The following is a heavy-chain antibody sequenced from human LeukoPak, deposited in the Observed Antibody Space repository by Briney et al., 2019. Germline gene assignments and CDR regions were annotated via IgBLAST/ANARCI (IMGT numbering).Heavy chain of an antibody. CDR2: INHSGST. Sequence: SETLSLTCAVYGGSFSGYYWSWIRQPPGKGLEWMGEINHSGSTNYNPPLRSGVTISVDTSKNQFSLKLSSVTAADTAVYYCARGTRGYSYGPRHFDYWGQGTLVTVSS. V-gene: IGHV4-34*01. J-gene: IGHJ4*02. D-gene: IGHD5-18*01. CDR1: GGSFSGYY. CDR3: ARGTRGYSYGPRHFDY.